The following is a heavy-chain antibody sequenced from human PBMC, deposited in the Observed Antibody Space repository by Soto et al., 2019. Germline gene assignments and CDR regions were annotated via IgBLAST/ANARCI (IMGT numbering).Heavy chain of an antibody. CDR1: GFTFSSYA. Sequence: PGGSLRLSCAASGFTFSSYAMSWVRQAPGKGLEWVSAISGSGGSTYYADSVKGRFTISRDNSKNTLYLQMNSLRAEDTAVYYCAKGVRSPMIVVVITKFDYWGQGTLVTVSS. D-gene: IGHD3-22*01. CDR2: ISGSGGST. V-gene: IGHV3-23*01. CDR3: AKGVRSPMIVVVITKFDY. J-gene: IGHJ4*02.